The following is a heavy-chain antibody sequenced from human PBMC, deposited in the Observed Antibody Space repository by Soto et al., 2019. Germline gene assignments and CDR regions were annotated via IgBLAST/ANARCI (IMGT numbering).Heavy chain of an antibody. V-gene: IGHV4-4*02. D-gene: IGHD6-6*01. CDR3: ARGYPYSSSVDY. J-gene: IGHJ4*02. Sequence: SETLSLTCAVSGGSISSSNWWSWVRQPPGKGLEWIGEIYHSGSTNYNPSLKSRVTIPVDKSKNQFSLKLSSVTAADTAVYYCARGYPYSSSVDYWGQGTLVTVSS. CDR1: GGSISSSNW. CDR2: IYHSGST.